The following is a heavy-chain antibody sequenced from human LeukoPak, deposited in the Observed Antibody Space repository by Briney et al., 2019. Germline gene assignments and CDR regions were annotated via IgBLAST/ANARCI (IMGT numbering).Heavy chain of an antibody. CDR3: AKVGDHDYGDYFDY. D-gene: IGHD4-17*01. J-gene: IGHJ4*02. V-gene: IGHV1-69*05. Sequence: GASVKVSCKASGGTFSSYAISWVRQAPGQGLEWMGRIIPIFGTANYAQKFQGRVTITTDESTSTAYMELSSLRSEDTAVYYCAKVGDHDYGDYFDYWGQGTLVTVSS. CDR2: IIPIFGTA. CDR1: GGTFSSYA.